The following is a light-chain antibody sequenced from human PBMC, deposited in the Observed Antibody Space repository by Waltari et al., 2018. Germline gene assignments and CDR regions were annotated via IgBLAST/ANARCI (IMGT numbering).Light chain of an antibody. CDR3: QQYYSAPIT. CDR2: WAS. V-gene: IGKV4-1*01. CDR1: QNLFSTSNNKDF. J-gene: IGKJ5*01. Sequence: DIVMSQSPDSLAVSLVERATITCKSTQNLFSTSNNKDFLGWFQQKPGQPPKPLIYWASTRQPGVPDRFSGSGSGTDFTLTISSLQAEDVALYYCQQYYSAPITFGQGTRLEIK.